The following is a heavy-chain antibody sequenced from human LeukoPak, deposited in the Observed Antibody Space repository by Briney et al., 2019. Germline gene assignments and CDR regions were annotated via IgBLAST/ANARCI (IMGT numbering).Heavy chain of an antibody. CDR2: ISGSGDST. V-gene: IGHV3-23*01. J-gene: IGHJ4*02. Sequence: GGTLRLSCAASGFTFSNSGMNWVRQAPGKGLEWVSTISGSGDSTYYADSVKGRFTSSRDNSKNTLYLQMNSLRAEDTAVYYCAKGAYYADWGQGTLVTVSS. CDR3: AKGAYYAD. CDR1: GFTFSNSG. D-gene: IGHD3-3*01.